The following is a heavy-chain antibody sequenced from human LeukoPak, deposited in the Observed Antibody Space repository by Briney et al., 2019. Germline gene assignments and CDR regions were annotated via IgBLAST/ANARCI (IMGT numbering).Heavy chain of an antibody. CDR3: AREGSIVPHQDLDY. V-gene: IGHV3-21*01. J-gene: IGHJ4*02. Sequence: GGSLRLSCAASGFTFSSYSMNWVRQAPGKGLEWDSSINSRGSGEYYADSVKGRFTISRDNAKNSLYLQMNSLRVEDTAVYYCAREGSIVPHQDLDYWGQGSLVTVSS. D-gene: IGHD2-8*01. CDR1: GFTFSSYS. CDR2: INSRGSGE.